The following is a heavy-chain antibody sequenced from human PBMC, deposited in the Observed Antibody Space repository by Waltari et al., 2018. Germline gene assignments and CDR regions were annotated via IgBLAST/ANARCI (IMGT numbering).Heavy chain of an antibody. V-gene: IGHV1-69*08. CDR1: GGTFRSYT. CDR3: ARDRWSYDNSSCVFGIDD. J-gene: IGHJ6*02. D-gene: IGHD3-10*01. Sequence: QVQLVQSGAEVKKPGSSVKVSCKASGGTFRSYTISWVRQAPGQGLEWMGGIIPILGTANYAQKFQGRVTITADESTSTAYMELSSLRSEDTAVYYCARDRWSYDNSSCVFGIDDWGQGTTVTVSS. CDR2: IIPILGTA.